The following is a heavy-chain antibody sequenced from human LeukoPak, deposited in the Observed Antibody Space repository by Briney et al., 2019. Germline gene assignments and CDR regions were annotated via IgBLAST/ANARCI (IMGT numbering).Heavy chain of an antibody. V-gene: IGHV3-66*01. J-gene: IGHJ4*02. Sequence: GGSLRLSCAASGFTVSSTYMSWVRQAPGEGLERVSLIYTGGNTYYADSVKGRFTLSRDNSKNTVYLQMNSLRVEDTAMYYCATISDLLFYFDSWGQGTLVTVSS. CDR2: IYTGGNT. CDR1: GFTVSSTY. CDR3: ATISDLLFYFDS.